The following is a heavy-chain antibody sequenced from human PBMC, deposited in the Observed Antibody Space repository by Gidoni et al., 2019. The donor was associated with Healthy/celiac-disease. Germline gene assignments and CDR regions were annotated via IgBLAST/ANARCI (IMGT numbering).Heavy chain of an antibody. J-gene: IGHJ4*02. CDR3: ARYPGAGYYHTPFDY. Sequence: QLQLQESGPGLVRPSETLSLTCTVSGGSLSSSDYYWGWIRQPPGKGLEWIGTIYYSGTTYYNPSLKSRVTISVDTSKNQFSLKLSSVTAADTAMYYCARYPGAGYYHTPFDYWGQGTLVTVSS. V-gene: IGHV4-39*01. CDR2: IYYSGTT. D-gene: IGHD3-22*01. CDR1: GGSLSSSDYY.